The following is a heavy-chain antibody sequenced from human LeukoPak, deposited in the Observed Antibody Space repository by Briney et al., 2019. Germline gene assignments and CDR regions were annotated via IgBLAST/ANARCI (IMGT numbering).Heavy chain of an antibody. V-gene: IGHV1-18*04. CDR1: GYTFSGYY. J-gene: IGHJ4*02. Sequence: ASVKVSCKASGYTFSGYYMHWVRQAPGQGLEWVGWISAYNGNTNYAQKLQGRVTMTTDTSTSTAYMELRSLRSDDTAVYYCARDFGRVSGYYFDYWGQGTLVTVSS. CDR2: ISAYNGNT. CDR3: ARDFGRVSGYYFDY. D-gene: IGHD3-10*01.